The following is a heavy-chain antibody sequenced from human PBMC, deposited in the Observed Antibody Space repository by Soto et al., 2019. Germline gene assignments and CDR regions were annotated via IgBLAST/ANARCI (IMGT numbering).Heavy chain of an antibody. Sequence: GGSLRLSCAASGFTFSSYALSRVRQGPGKGLEWVSGISGSGDSKHYSDSLKGRFTISRDNSKNSLYLDLTRLRAEDTAVYFCVRDYYDTSGYPNTFDMWGQGTMVTVSS. CDR3: VRDYYDTSGYPNTFDM. CDR2: ISGSGDSK. V-gene: IGHV3-23*01. J-gene: IGHJ3*02. D-gene: IGHD3-22*01. CDR1: GFTFSSYA.